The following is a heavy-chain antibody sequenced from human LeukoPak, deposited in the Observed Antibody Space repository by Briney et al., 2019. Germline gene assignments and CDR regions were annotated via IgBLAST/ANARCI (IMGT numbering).Heavy chain of an antibody. CDR1: GFTFSSYW. V-gene: IGHV3-7*01. D-gene: IGHD1-26*01. CDR2: IKQDGSEE. CDR3: ARGETNLYSGSYPYDY. J-gene: IGHJ4*02. Sequence: GGSLRLSCAASGFTFSSYWMTWVRQAPGKGLEWVANIKQDGSEEYYIDSVKGRFTSSRDNAKNTLYLEMNSLRAEDTAVYYCARGETNLYSGSYPYDYWGQGTLVTVSS.